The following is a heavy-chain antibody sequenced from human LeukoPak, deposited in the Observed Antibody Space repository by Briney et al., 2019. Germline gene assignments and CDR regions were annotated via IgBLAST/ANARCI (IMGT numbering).Heavy chain of an antibody. D-gene: IGHD3-22*01. V-gene: IGHV3-53*01. CDR1: GFTVSSNY. Sequence: QAGGSLRLSCAASGFTVSSNYMRWDRQAPGEGLEWVSVTYTGGSTYYSDTVKGRFTISRNNSKNTQYLQMNRLRAEDTAVYYCARGVNYYDSSGYYYPAPFGYWGQGTLVTVSS. CDR2: TYTGGST. CDR3: ARGVNYYDSSGYYYPAPFGY. J-gene: IGHJ4*02.